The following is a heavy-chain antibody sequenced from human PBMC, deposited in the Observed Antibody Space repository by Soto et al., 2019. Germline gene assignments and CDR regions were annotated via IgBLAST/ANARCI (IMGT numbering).Heavy chain of an antibody. CDR3: ARDAAAKGPPSTVSPVSYYYYYMDV. CDR1: GGSISSYY. V-gene: IGHV4-59*12. J-gene: IGHJ6*03. CDR2: IYYSGST. Sequence: PSETLSLTCTVSGGSISSYYWSWIRQPPGKGLEWIGYIYYSGSTNYNPSLKSRVTISVDTSKNQFSLKLSSVTAADTAVYYCARDAAAKGPPSTVSPVSYYYYYMDVWGKGTTVTVSS. D-gene: IGHD4-17*01.